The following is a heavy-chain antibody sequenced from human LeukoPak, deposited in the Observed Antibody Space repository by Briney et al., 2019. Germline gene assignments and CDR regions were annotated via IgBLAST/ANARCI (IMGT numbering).Heavy chain of an antibody. D-gene: IGHD2-2*02. Sequence: PSETLSLTCTVSGGSISSYYWSWIRRPPGKGLEWIGYIYYSGSTNYNPSLKSRVTISVDTSKNQFSLKLSSVTAADTAVYYCARGYCSSTSCYSYFDYWGQGTLVTVSS. V-gene: IGHV4-59*01. CDR3: ARGYCSSTSCYSYFDY. J-gene: IGHJ4*02. CDR1: GGSISSYY. CDR2: IYYSGST.